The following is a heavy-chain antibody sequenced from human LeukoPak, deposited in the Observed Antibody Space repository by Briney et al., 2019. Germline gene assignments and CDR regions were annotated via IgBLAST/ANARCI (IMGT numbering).Heavy chain of an antibody. CDR1: GFTVSSNY. CDR3: ARRGYFDY. CDR2: IKQDGSEK. J-gene: IGHJ4*02. Sequence: PGGSLRLSCAASGFTVSSNYMSWVRQAPGKGLEWVANIKQDGSEKYYVDSVKGRFTISRDNAKNSLYLQMNSLRAEDTAVYYCARRGYFDYWGQGTLVTVSS. D-gene: IGHD3-16*01. V-gene: IGHV3-7*01.